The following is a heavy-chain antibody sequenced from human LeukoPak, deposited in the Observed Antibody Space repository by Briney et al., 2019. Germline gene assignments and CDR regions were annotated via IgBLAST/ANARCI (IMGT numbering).Heavy chain of an antibody. D-gene: IGHD2/OR15-2a*01. CDR1: GGSFSGYY. J-gene: IGHJ3*02. V-gene: IGHV4-34*01. CDR3: ARGRRFSLFCLDI. Sequence: SETLSLTCAVYGGSFSGYYWSWIRQPPGKGLEWIGEINHSGSTNYNPSLKSRVTISVDTSKNQFSLKLSSVTAADTAVYYCARGRRFSLFCLDIWGQGTMVTVSS. CDR2: INHSGST.